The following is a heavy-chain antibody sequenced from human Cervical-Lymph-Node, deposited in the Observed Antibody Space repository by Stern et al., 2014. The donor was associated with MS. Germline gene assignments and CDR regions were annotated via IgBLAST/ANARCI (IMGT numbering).Heavy chain of an antibody. CDR1: GGTFSSYA. CDR3: ARDGGGVDI. D-gene: IGHD2-8*01. V-gene: IGHV1-69*17. J-gene: IGHJ3*02. Sequence: VQLLQSGAEVKKPGSSVKVSCKASGGTFSSYAIRWVRQAPGQGLEWVGGIIPSIGIANHAQTFQGRVTITADKSTNTGYMELSSLRSEDTALYYCARDGGGVDIWGQGTMVSVSS. CDR2: IIPSIGIA.